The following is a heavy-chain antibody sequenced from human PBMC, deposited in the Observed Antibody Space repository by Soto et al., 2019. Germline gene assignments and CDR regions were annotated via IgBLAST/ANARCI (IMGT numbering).Heavy chain of an antibody. CDR3: ASKFGELLADAFDI. CDR2: IYQSGST. D-gene: IGHD3-10*01. Sequence: PSETLSLTCTVSGGSISSYYWSWIRQPPGKGLEWIGEIYQSGSTNYNPSLKSRVTISVDKSKNQFSLELSSVTAADTAVYYCASKFGELLADAFDIWGQGTTVTVSS. J-gene: IGHJ3*02. V-gene: IGHV4-59*12. CDR1: GGSISSYY.